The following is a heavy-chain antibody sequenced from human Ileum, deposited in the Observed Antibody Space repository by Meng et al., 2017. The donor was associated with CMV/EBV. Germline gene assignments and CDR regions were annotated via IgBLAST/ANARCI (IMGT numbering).Heavy chain of an antibody. J-gene: IGHJ5*02. Sequence: FSLTTSGGGVGWIRQPPGEALESLALIYWDDDKRYTPSLSHRLTITKDTSKNQVVLTMTNMDPADTATYYCAHRLPFNINWDVGWFGPWGQGILVTVSS. D-gene: IGHD1-1*01. CDR2: IYWDDDK. CDR3: AHRLPFNINWDVGWFGP. V-gene: IGHV2-5*02. CDR1: FSLTTSGGG.